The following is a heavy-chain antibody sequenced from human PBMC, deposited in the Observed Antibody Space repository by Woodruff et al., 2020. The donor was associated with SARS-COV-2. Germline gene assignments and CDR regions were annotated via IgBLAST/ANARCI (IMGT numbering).Heavy chain of an antibody. CDR3: ARDQGGMVHAFDI. V-gene: IGHV4-4*02. J-gene: IGHJ3*02. D-gene: IGHD2-8*01. Sequence: SLKSRVTISVDKSKNQFSLKLSSVTAADTAVYYCARDQGGMVHAFDIWGQGTMVTVSS.